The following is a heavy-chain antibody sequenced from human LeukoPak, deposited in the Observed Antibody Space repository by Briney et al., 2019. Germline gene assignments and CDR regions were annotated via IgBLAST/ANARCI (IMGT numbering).Heavy chain of an antibody. J-gene: IGHJ2*01. CDR2: ISRSSTYI. Sequence: TSGGSLRLSCAASGFTFSTYSMNWVRRAPGKGLEWVSSISRSSTYIYYADSVKGRFTISRDNAKNSLYLQMNGLRAEDTAVYYCAASPVAAAGTRTYWYFDLWGRGTLVTVSS. D-gene: IGHD6-13*01. V-gene: IGHV3-21*01. CDR1: GFTFSTYS. CDR3: AASPVAAAGTRTYWYFDL.